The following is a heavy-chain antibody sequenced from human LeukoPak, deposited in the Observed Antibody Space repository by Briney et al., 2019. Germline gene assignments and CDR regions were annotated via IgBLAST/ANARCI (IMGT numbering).Heavy chain of an antibody. D-gene: IGHD2-2*01. CDR1: GYSFTSSW. Sequence: GESLKISCKGSGYSFTSSWINWVRQMPGKGLEWMGIIYPGDSDTRYSPSFQGQVTISADKSISTAYLQWSSLKASDTAIYYCASSRRYCSRTSRSPFDYWGQGTLVTVSS. J-gene: IGHJ4*02. V-gene: IGHV5-51*01. CDR3: ASSRRYCSRTSRSPFDY. CDR2: IYPGDSDT.